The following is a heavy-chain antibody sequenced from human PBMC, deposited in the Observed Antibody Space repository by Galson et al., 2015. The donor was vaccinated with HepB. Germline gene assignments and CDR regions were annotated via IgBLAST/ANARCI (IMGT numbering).Heavy chain of an antibody. CDR2: ISDNGGST. CDR3: AKKTVVVVGRATFPAYMDV. J-gene: IGHJ6*03. CDR1: GFTFTTYA. V-gene: IGHV3-23*01. Sequence: SLRLSCAASGFTFTTYAMNWVCQAPGKGLEWVSTISDNGGSTYYADSVEDRFTISRDNAKNTLYLQMNSLRVEDTAVYYCAKKTVVVVGRATFPAYMDVWGKGTTVIVSS. D-gene: IGHD2-2*01.